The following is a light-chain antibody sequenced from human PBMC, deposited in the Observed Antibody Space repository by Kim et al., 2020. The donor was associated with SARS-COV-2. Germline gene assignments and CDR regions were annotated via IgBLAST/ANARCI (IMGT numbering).Light chain of an antibody. Sequence: SVGDRVTITCRASQDISNDLSWYQQNPGRAPQRLIYGASTLQSGVPSRFSGSGSGTEFTLTISSVQPEDFATYFCLQHSTYPTTFGQGTRLEIK. CDR3: LQHSTYPTT. J-gene: IGKJ5*01. CDR2: GAS. V-gene: IGKV1-17*01. CDR1: QDISND.